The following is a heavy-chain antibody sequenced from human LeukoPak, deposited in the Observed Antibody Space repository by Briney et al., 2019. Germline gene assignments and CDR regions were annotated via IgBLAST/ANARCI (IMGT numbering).Heavy chain of an antibody. CDR1: GGTFSSYA. CDR3: ATGARSLNYYDSSCYIDY. CDR2: IIPILGIA. D-gene: IGHD3-22*01. V-gene: IGHV1-69*04. Sequence: EASVKVSCKASGGTFSSYAISWVRQAPGQGLEWMGRIIPILGIANYAQKFQGRVTITADKSTSTAYMELSSLRSEDTAVYYCATGARSLNYYDSSCYIDYWGQGTLVTVSS. J-gene: IGHJ4*02.